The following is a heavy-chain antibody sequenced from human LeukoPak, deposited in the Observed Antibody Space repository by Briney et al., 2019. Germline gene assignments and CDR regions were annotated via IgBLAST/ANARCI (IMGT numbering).Heavy chain of an antibody. CDR3: ARIPYDILTGYPPSGYYYGMDV. CDR1: GYTFTSYD. J-gene: IGHJ6*02. Sequence: GASVKVSCKASGYTFTSYDINWVRQATGQGLEWMGWMNPNSGNTGYAQKFQGRVTMTRNTSISTAYMELSSLRSEDTAVYYCARIPYDILTGYPPSGYYYGMDVWGQGTTVTVSS. CDR2: MNPNSGNT. V-gene: IGHV1-8*01. D-gene: IGHD3-9*01.